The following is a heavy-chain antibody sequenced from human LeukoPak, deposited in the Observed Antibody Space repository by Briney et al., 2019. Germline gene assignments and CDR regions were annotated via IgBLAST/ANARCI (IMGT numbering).Heavy chain of an antibody. Sequence: GGSLRLSCSVSGFTFSSYAMHWVRQAPGKGLEYVSAISSNGGSTYYADSVKGRFTISRDNSKNTLYLQMSSLRAEDAAVYYCVKDRVAAAGIYGMDVWGQGTTVTVSS. CDR1: GFTFSSYA. V-gene: IGHV3-64D*09. CDR3: VKDRVAAAGIYGMDV. CDR2: ISSNGGST. D-gene: IGHD6-13*01. J-gene: IGHJ6*02.